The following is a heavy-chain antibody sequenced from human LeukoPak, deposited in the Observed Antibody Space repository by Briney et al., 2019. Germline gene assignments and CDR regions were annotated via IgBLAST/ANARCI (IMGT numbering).Heavy chain of an antibody. D-gene: IGHD2-2*01. J-gene: IGHJ4*02. CDR3: ARDAVPAEVFHFDY. CDR1: GFTFSNYA. V-gene: IGHV3-23*01. Sequence: GGSLRLSCAASGFTFSNYAMSWVRQAPGKGLEWVSGISGNGGSTYYADSVKGRFTISRDNSKNTLYLQMNSLRAEDTAVYYCARDAVPAEVFHFDYWGQGTLVTVSS. CDR2: ISGNGGST.